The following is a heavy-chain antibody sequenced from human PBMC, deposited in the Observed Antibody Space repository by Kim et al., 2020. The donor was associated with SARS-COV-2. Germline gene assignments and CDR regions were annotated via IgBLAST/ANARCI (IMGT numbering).Heavy chain of an antibody. D-gene: IGHD5-18*01. J-gene: IGHJ6*02. CDR3: ARDPNVDTAMGLGLPDDYHGRDS. Sequence: GGSLRLSCAASGFTFSSYGMHWVRQAPGKGLEWVAVIWYDGSNKYYADSVKGRFTISRDNSKNMLYLQMNSLRAEDTAVYYCARDPNVDTAMGLGLPDDYHGRDSWGQGSTVTVS. CDR2: IWYDGSNK. V-gene: IGHV3-33*01. CDR1: GFTFSSYG.